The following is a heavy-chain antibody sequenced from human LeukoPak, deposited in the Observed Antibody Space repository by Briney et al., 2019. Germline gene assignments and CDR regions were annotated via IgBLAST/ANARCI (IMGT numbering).Heavy chain of an antibody. CDR3: AGDYYGLGSAYDY. CDR2: INSDGSSI. Sequence: GSLRLSCAASGFTFSNYWMHWVRQAPGKGLVWVSRINSDGSSISYADSVKGRFTISRDNAKSTLYLQMSSLRAEDTAVYYCAGDYYGLGSAYDYWGQGTLVTVSS. D-gene: IGHD3-10*01. CDR1: GFTFSNYW. V-gene: IGHV3-74*01. J-gene: IGHJ4*02.